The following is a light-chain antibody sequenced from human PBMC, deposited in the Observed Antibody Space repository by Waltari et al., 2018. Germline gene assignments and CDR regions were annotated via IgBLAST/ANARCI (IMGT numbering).Light chain of an antibody. CDR2: GAS. CDR1: QTFSSSY. CDR3: QHYGTSPPLT. Sequence: EIVLTPPPGTLSLSPGEIATLSCRASQTFSSSYLAWYQQKPGQAPRLLIYGASTRAAGCPVRFSGSGSGTDFTLTISRLEPEDFAVYYCQHYGTSPPLTFGGGTKVEIK. V-gene: IGKV3-20*01. J-gene: IGKJ4*01.